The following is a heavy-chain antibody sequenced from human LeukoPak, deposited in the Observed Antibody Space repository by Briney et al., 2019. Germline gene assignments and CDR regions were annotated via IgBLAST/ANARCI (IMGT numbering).Heavy chain of an antibody. CDR1: GFTFSSYS. J-gene: IGHJ4*02. V-gene: IGHV3-21*01. CDR3: ARDRDGDSSGYYYPIGFDY. Sequence: GGSLRLSCAASGFTFSSYSMNWVRQAPGKGLEWVSSISSSGSYIYYADSVKGRFTISRDNAKNSLYLQMNSLRAEDTAVYYCARDRDGDSSGYYYPIGFDYWGQGTLVTVSS. CDR2: ISSSGSYI. D-gene: IGHD3-22*01.